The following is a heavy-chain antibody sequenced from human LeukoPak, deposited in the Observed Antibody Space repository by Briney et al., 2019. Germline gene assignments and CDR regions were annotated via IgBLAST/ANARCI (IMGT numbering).Heavy chain of an antibody. CDR3: ARGRDGGSGSYRRPFDY. Sequence: SETLSLTCTVSGGSISNYYWSWIRQPPGKGLEWIGFIYYSGSTYYNPSLKSRVTISVDTSKNQFSLKLSSVTAADTAVYYCARGRDGGSGSYRRPFDYWGQGTLVTVSS. CDR1: GGSISNYY. V-gene: IGHV4-59*01. D-gene: IGHD3-10*01. J-gene: IGHJ4*02. CDR2: IYYSGST.